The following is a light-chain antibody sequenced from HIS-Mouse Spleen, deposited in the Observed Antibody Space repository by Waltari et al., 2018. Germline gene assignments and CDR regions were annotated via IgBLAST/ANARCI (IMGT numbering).Light chain of an antibody. CDR3: CSYAGSSTNWV. J-gene: IGLJ3*02. CDR2: EGS. CDR1: SSDVGCYNL. Sequence: QSALTQPASVSGSPGQSITISCTGTSSDVGCYNLFSWYQQHPGTAPKLMIYEGSHRPSGVSNRFSGSKSGNTASLTISGLQAEDEADYYCCSYAGSSTNWVFGGGTKLTVL. V-gene: IGLV2-23*01.